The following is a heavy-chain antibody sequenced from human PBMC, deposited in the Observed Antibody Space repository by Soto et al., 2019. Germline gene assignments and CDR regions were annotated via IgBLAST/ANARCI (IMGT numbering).Heavy chain of an antibody. CDR3: ARHHGPTTSENWFYP. D-gene: IGHD5-12*01. V-gene: IGHV1-18*01. CDR2: ISTYSGDT. CDR1: GYTFFTYD. Sequence: QVHLVQSGVEVKTPGASVKVSCQASGYTFFTYDISWVRQAPGQGLEWMGWISTYSGDTKYAQKFQGRATMTTDTSTSTADLELRSLRSDDTDVYYCARHHGPTTSENWFYPWGQGTLVTVSS. J-gene: IGHJ5*02.